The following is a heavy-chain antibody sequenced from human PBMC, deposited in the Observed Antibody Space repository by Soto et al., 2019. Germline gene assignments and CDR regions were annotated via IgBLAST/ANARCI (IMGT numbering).Heavy chain of an antibody. CDR1: GCTFTSSG. CDR3: AAVGFDFSSTSCYPGWFDP. V-gene: IGHV1-58*02. D-gene: IGHD2-2*01. J-gene: IGHJ5*02. Sequence: SVKVCCKASGCTFTSSGMQWVRQARGQRLEWIGWIVVGSGNTNYAQKFQERVTITRDMSTSTAYMELSSLRSEDTAVYYCAAVGFDFSSTSCYPGWFDPWG. CDR2: IVVGSGNT.